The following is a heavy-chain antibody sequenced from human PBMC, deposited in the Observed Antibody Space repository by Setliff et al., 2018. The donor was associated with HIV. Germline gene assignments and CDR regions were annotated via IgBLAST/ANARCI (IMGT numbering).Heavy chain of an antibody. CDR2: INPAYGNT. CDR3: ARDPTGGAARFDY. Sequence: GASVKVSCKASGYTFTNYAMHWVRQAPGQRLEWMAWINPAYGNTEYSQKFQGRVTITADESTNTAYMELSSLKSEDTAVYYCARDPTGGAARFDYWGQGTLVTVSS. V-gene: IGHV1-3*01. J-gene: IGHJ4*02. D-gene: IGHD6-6*01. CDR1: GYTFTNYA.